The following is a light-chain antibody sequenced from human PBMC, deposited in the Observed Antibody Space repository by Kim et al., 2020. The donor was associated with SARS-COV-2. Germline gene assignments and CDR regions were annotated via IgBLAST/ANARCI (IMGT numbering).Light chain of an antibody. J-gene: IGLJ2*01. Sequence: QRSTISSNGTRSDVGGYKYVSWYQQHPGKAPKLLIFDVSNRPSGVSSRFSGFKSGNTASLTISGLQVEDEADYYCSSYTSSNSLVFGGGTQLTVL. CDR2: DVS. CDR1: RSDVGGYKY. V-gene: IGLV2-14*03. CDR3: SSYTSSNSLV.